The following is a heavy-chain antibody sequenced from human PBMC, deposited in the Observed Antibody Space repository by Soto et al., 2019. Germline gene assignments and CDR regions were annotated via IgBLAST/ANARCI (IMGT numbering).Heavy chain of an antibody. D-gene: IGHD3-3*01. CDR2: IYYSGDT. J-gene: IGHJ4*02. CDR3: ARTTGVVDY. CDR1: GGSIISGGYA. Sequence: SEPMTLTYAVAGGSIISGGYAWSRIRHPPGKGLEWIGYIYYSGDTFYNPSIKSRLTISADTYKNQFSLKLRSVTAADTAVYYCARTTGVVDYWGQGTLVTVSS. V-gene: IGHV4-30-4*08.